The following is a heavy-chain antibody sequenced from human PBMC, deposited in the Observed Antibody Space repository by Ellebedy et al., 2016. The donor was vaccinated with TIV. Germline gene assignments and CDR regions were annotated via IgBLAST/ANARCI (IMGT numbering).Heavy chain of an antibody. CDR3: ARLNSGTYLTWDYYGMDV. J-gene: IGHJ6*02. CDR1: GGSISSYY. Sequence: GSLRLSCIVSGGSISSYYWSWIRQPPGKGLEWIGYIYYTGSTNYNPSLKSRVTISVDTSKNQFSLRLSSVTAADTAVYYCARLNSGTYLTWDYYGMDVWGQGTTVTVSS. V-gene: IGHV4-59*08. D-gene: IGHD3-10*01. CDR2: IYYTGST.